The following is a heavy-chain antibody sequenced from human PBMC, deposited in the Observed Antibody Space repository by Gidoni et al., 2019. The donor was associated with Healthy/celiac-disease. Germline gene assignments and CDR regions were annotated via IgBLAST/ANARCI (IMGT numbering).Heavy chain of an antibody. CDR3: ARIVGGYDPAGYYYYYMDV. CDR2: IFSNDEK. D-gene: IGHD5-12*01. Sequence: VTLTESGPVLVKPPETLPLPCTASGFSPSTASMGVSWIRQPPGKALELLSHIFSNDEKSYSTSLKSRLPISKDTSKSQVVLTMTNMDPVDTATYYCARIVGGYDPAGYYYYYMDVWGKGTTVTVSS. V-gene: IGHV2-26*01. CDR1: GFSPSTASMG. J-gene: IGHJ6*03.